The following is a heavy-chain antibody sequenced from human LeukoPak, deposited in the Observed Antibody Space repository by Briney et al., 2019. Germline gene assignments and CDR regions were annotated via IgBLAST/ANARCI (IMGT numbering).Heavy chain of an antibody. CDR1: GFTFSTYG. J-gene: IGHJ4*02. CDR2: ISYDESNK. CDR3: ARRGYFDF. Sequence: PSGGSLRLSCAASGFTFSTYGMHWVRQAPGKGLEWVAVISYDESNKYYADSVKGRFTISRDNSKNTLYLQVNSLRAEDTAVYYCARRGYFDFWGQGTLVTVSS. D-gene: IGHD5-12*01. V-gene: IGHV3-30*03.